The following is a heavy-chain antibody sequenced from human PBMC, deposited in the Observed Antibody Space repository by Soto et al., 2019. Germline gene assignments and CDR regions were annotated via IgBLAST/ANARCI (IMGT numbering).Heavy chain of an antibody. CDR2: INHSGST. Sequence: SETLSLTCAVYGGSFSGYYWSWIRQPPGKGLEWRGEINHSGSTNYNPSLKSRVTISVDTSKNQFSLKLSSVTAADTAVYYCARYAFDSGSYYRQPYYYYGMDVWGQGTTVTVSS. CDR3: ARYAFDSGSYYRQPYYYYGMDV. CDR1: GGSFSGYY. J-gene: IGHJ6*02. D-gene: IGHD1-26*01. V-gene: IGHV4-34*01.